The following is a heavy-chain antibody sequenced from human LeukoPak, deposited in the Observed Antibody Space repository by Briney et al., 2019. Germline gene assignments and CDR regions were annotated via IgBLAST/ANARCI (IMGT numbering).Heavy chain of an antibody. CDR2: ISDNGATT. D-gene: IGHD1-26*01. J-gene: IGHJ6*03. V-gene: IGHV3-64*04. CDR1: GFSFSRYA. CDR3: ARVAGATSDYYYYYYMDV. Sequence: GGSLRLSCAASGFSFSRYAMHWVRQTPGRGLEHVAVISDNGATTYYADSVKGRFTISRDNAKNSLYLQMNSLRAEDTAVYYCARVAGATSDYYYYYYMDVWGKGTTVTVSS.